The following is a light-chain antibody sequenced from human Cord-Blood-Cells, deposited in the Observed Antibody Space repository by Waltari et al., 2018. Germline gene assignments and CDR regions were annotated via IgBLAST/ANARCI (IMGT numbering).Light chain of an antibody. V-gene: IGKV3-20*01. CDR1: QSVSSSY. CDR3: QQYGSSPWT. CDR2: GAS. Sequence: EIVLTQSPGTLSLSPGERATLSCRARQSVSSSYLAWYQQKPGQAPGLLIYGASSRATGIPDRFSGSGSGTDFPLTISRLEPEDFAVYYCQQYGSSPWTFGQGTKVEIK. J-gene: IGKJ1*01.